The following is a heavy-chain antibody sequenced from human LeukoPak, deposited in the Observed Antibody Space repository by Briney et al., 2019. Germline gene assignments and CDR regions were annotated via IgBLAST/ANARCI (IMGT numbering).Heavy chain of an antibody. Sequence: SETLSLTCTVAGGSISSSLYYWGWMRQPPGKGLEWVGSVYYSGSTYYNSSLKSRVTMSIDTSKNQLSLMLRSVTAADTAVYYCARLWFGELVTDSWGQGTLVTVSS. J-gene: IGHJ4*02. CDR1: GGSISSSLYY. V-gene: IGHV4-39*07. CDR3: ARLWFGELVTDS. D-gene: IGHD3-10*01. CDR2: VYYSGST.